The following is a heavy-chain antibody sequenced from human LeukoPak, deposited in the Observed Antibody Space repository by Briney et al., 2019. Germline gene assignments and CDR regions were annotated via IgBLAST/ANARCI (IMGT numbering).Heavy chain of an antibody. CDR3: ARGALSPDFDY. CDR2: INAGNGNT. J-gene: IGHJ4*02. CDR1: GYTFSSYG. V-gene: IGHV1-3*01. Sequence: ASVKVSCEASGYTFSSYGLHWVRQAPGQRLEWMGWINAGNGNTKYSQKFQDRVTITRDTSASTGYMELSSLTSEDTAVYYCARGALSPDFDYWGQGILVTVSS.